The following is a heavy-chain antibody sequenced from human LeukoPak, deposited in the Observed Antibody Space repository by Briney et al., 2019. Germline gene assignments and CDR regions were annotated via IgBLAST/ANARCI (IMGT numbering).Heavy chain of an antibody. D-gene: IGHD3-10*01. CDR3: AKEGIWFGQFAFDS. CDR1: GFTFGSFS. J-gene: IGHJ4*02. V-gene: IGHV3-23*01. Sequence: GGSLRLSCAASGFTFGSFSMSWVRQAPGKGLEWVSDISASGGSTYYADSVKGRFTISRDNSKNTLYLQMNSLRVEDTAVYYCAKEGIWFGQFAFDSWGQGALVTVSS. CDR2: ISASGGST.